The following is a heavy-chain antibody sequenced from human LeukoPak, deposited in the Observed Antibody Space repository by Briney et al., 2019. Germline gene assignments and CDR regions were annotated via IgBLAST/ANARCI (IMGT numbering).Heavy chain of an antibody. CDR2: VFYTGTT. V-gene: IGHV4-59*01. CDR3: ARGITVTTTSDHLDF. J-gene: IGHJ4*02. D-gene: IGHD4-17*01. Sequence: SETLSLTCTVSGDSISGYYWNWIRQPPGKGLEWIGHVFYTGTTKYHPSLRSRIATSVDTSSNQFSLKLRSVTTADTAVYYCARGITVTTTSDHLDFWGQGILVTVPS. CDR1: GDSISGYY.